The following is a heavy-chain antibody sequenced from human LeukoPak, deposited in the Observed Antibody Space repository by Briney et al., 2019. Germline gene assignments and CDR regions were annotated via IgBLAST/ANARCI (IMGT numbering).Heavy chain of an antibody. Sequence: SETLSLTCAVSGGSISSSSSYWGWIRQPPGKGLEWIGSIYYSGSTYYNPSLKSRVTISVDTSKNQFSLKLSSVTAADTAVYYCARVRQFNYSYMDVWGEGTTVTVSS. J-gene: IGHJ6*03. CDR3: ARVRQFNYSYMDV. D-gene: IGHD6-19*01. V-gene: IGHV4-39*07. CDR2: IYYSGST. CDR1: GGSISSSSSY.